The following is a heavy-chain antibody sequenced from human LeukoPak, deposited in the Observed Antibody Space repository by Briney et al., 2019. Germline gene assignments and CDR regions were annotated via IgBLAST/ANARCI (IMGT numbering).Heavy chain of an antibody. V-gene: IGHV3-7*01. D-gene: IGHD6-19*01. J-gene: IGHJ4*02. CDR2: IKQDGSEK. Sequence: GGSLRLSCAASGFSFSSYWMSWVRQAPGKGLEWGANIKQDGSEKYYVDSVKGRFTISRDNAKNSLYLPMNSLRAEDTAVYYCARDRRIAVAGLDYFDYWGQGTLVTVSS. CDR1: GFSFSSYW. CDR3: ARDRRIAVAGLDYFDY.